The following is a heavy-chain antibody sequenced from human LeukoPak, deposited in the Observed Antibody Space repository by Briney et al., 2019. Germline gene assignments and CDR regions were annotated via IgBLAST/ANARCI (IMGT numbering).Heavy chain of an antibody. J-gene: IGHJ4*02. CDR1: GGSISSGNYY. Sequence: SETLSLTCTVSGGSISSGNYYWSWVRQPAGKGLELIGRIYTSGSTNYNPSLKSRVTISVDTSKNQFSLKRSSVTAAETAVYYCARDLARYYGAGSHSDYFDYWGQGTLVTVSS. CDR3: ARDLARYYGAGSHSDYFDY. V-gene: IGHV4-61*02. CDR2: IYTSGST. D-gene: IGHD3-10*01.